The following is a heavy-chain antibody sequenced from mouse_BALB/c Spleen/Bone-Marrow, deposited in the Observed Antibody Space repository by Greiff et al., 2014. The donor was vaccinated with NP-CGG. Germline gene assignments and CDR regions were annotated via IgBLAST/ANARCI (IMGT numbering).Heavy chain of an antibody. CDR2: ISSGGSYT. Sequence: EVQLVESGGDLVKPGGSLKLSCAASGFTFSSYGMSWVRQTPDKRLEWVATISSGGSYTYYSDSVKGRFTISRDNAKNTLYLQMSSLKSEDTAMYYCARQYGNYWDYFDYWGQGTTLTVSS. V-gene: IGHV5-6*01. D-gene: IGHD2-10*02. CDR3: ARQYGNYWDYFDY. CDR1: GFTFSSYG. J-gene: IGHJ2*01.